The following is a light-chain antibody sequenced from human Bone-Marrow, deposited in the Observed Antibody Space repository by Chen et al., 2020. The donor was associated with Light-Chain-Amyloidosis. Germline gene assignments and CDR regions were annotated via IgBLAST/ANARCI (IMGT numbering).Light chain of an antibody. V-gene: IGLV2-11*01. J-gene: IGLJ3*02. CDR3: CSYAGIYWV. CDR1: SRDVGGYDS. CDR2: DVS. Sequence: QSALTQPRSVSGSPGQSVTISCTGTSRDVGGYDSVSWYQQYPGKAPKLMIYDVSKRPSGVPDRFSASKSGNTASLTISGLQAEDEADDYCCSYAGIYWVFGGGTKLTVL.